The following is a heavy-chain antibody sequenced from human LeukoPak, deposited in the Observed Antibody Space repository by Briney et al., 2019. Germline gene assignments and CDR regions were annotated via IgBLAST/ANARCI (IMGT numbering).Heavy chain of an antibody. CDR2: ISGSGGST. D-gene: IGHD3-10*01. V-gene: IGHV3-23*01. CDR3: ARGDLHYSGSTRRGFDI. CDR1: GFTFSSYG. Sequence: TGGSLRLSCAASGFTFSSYGMSWVRQAPGKGLEWVSAISGSGGSTYYADSVKGRFTISRDNSKNTLYLQMNSLKPEDTAVYYCARGDLHYSGSTRRGFDIWGQGTMVTVSS. J-gene: IGHJ3*02.